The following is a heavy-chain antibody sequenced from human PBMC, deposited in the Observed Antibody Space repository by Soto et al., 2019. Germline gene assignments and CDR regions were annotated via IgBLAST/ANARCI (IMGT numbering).Heavy chain of an antibody. V-gene: IGHV1-18*01. Sequence: ASVKVSCKASGYTFTSYGISLVRQAPGQGLEWMGWISAYNGNTNYAQKLQGRVTMTTDTSTSTAYMELRSLRSDDTAVYYCARDRLPTTVTTIDYWGQGTLVTVSS. CDR3: ARDRLPTTVTTIDY. D-gene: IGHD4-17*01. CDR2: ISAYNGNT. CDR1: GYTFTSYG. J-gene: IGHJ4*02.